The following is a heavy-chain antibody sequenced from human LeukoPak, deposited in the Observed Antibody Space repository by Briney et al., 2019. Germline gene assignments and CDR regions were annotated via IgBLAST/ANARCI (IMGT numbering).Heavy chain of an antibody. CDR3: ARLGGNSDY. V-gene: IGHV4-39*07. CDR2: IYTSGST. D-gene: IGHD2-15*01. Sequence: SETLSLTCTVSGGSISSSSYYWGWIRQPPGKGLEWIGRIYTSGSTNYNPSLKSRVTISVDTSKNQFSLKLSSVTAADTAVYYCARLGGNSDYWGQGTLVTGSS. J-gene: IGHJ4*02. CDR1: GGSISSSSYY.